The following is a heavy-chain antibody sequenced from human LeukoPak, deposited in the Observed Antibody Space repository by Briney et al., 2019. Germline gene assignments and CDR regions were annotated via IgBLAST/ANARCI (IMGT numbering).Heavy chain of an antibody. CDR1: GFTFSSYW. J-gene: IGHJ4*02. CDR2: INSDGSST. CDR3: ARGRYFDWLLQYYFDY. Sequence: GGSLRLSCAASGFTFSSYWMHWVRQAPGKGLVWVSRINSDGSSTSYADSVKGRFTISRDNAKNTLYLQMNSLRAEDTAVYYCARGRYFDWLLQYYFDYWGLGTLVTVSS. D-gene: IGHD3-9*01. V-gene: IGHV3-74*01.